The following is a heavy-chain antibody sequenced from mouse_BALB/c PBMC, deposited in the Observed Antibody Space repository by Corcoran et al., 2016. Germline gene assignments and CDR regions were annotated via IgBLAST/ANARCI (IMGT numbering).Heavy chain of an antibody. V-gene: IGHV1-9*01. Sequence: QVQLQQSGAELMKPGASVKISCKATGYTFSTYWIEWVKQRPGHGLEWIGEILPGSGSTNYNEKFKGKATFTADTSSNTAYMQLSSLTSEDSAVYYWSSHYYGSSLFAYWGQGTLVTVSA. CDR1: GYTFSTYW. J-gene: IGHJ3*01. CDR3: SSHYYGSSLFAY. CDR2: ILPGSGST. D-gene: IGHD1-1*01.